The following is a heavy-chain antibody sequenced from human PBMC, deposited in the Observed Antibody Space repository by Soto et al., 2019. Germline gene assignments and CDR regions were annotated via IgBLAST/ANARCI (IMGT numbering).Heavy chain of an antibody. CDR2: NYYSGIT. CDR1: GGSISSGGYY. J-gene: IGHJ6*02. V-gene: IGHV4-31*03. Sequence: PSETLSLTCTVSGGSISSGGYYWTWIRQHPGKGLEWIGYNYYSGITYYNPSLKSRVTISLDTSKNQFSLKLSSVTAADTAVYYCARGSSIAGLYYGMDGWGQGTTVTVS. CDR3: ARGSSIAGLYYGMDG. D-gene: IGHD6-6*01.